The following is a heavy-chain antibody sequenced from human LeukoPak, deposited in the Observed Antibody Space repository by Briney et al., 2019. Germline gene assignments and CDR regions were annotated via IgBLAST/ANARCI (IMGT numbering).Heavy chain of an antibody. D-gene: IGHD3-16*01. CDR1: GGSISSYY. CDR3: ARHGAYYYYYMDV. CDR2: IYTSGST. J-gene: IGHJ6*03. V-gene: IGHV4-4*09. Sequence: PSETLFLTCTVSGGSISSYYWSWIRQPPGKGLEWIGYIYTSGSTNYNPSLKSRVTISVDTSKNQFSLKLSSVTAADTAAYYCARHGAYYYYYMDVWGKGTTVTVSS.